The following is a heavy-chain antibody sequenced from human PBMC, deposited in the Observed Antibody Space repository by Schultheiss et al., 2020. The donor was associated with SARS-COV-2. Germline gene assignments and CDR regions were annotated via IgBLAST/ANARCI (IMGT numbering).Heavy chain of an antibody. D-gene: IGHD6-6*01. CDR3: ARGGRYSSSPFDY. J-gene: IGHJ4*02. CDR2: ISYDGSNK. CDR1: GFTFSSYA. Sequence: GESLKISCAASGFTFSSYAMHWVRQAPGKGLEWVAVISYDGSNKYYADSVKGRFTISRDNSKNTLYLQMNSLRAEDTAVYYCARGGRYSSSPFDYWGQGTLVTVSS. V-gene: IGHV3-30-3*01.